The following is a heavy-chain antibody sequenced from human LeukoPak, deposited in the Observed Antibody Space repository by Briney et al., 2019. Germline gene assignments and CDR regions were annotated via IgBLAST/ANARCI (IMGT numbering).Heavy chain of an antibody. V-gene: IGHV4-34*01. CDR2: INHSGST. D-gene: IGHD1-26*01. Sequence: KPSGTLSLTCAVYGGSFSGYYWSWIRQPPGKGLEWIGEINHSGSTNYNPSLKSRVTISVDTSKNQFSLKLTSVTAADTAVYYCASAVSTWEQFDYWGQGTLVTVSS. J-gene: IGHJ4*02. CDR1: GGSFSGYY. CDR3: ASAVSTWEQFDY.